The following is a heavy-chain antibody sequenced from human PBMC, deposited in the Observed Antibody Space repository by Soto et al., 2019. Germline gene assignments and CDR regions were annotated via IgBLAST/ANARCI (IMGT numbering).Heavy chain of an antibody. CDR2: ISAYNGNT. J-gene: IGHJ6*02. V-gene: IGHV1-18*01. D-gene: IGHD3-10*01. CDR1: GYSFTSYG. Sequence: QVQLVQSGAEVKKPGASVKVSCKASGYSFTSYGISWVRQAPGQGLEWMGWISAYNGNTNYAQELQGRVTMTTNTSTSTAYMELRRRRSDGTAGYYCAGGHGFGESDVWGQGTTVTVSS. CDR3: AGGHGFGESDV.